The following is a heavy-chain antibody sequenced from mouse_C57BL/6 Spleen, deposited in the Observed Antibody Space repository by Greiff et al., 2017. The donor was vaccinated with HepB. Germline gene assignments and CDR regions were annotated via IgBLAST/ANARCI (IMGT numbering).Heavy chain of an antibody. J-gene: IGHJ1*03. CDR2: IWSGGST. Sequence: VKLVESGPGLVQPSQSLSITCTVSGFSLTSYGVHWVRQSPGKGLEWLGVIWSGGSTDYNAAFISRLSISKDNSKSQVFFKMNSLQADDTAIYYCARITTVVAPGFDVWGTGTTVTVSS. CDR3: ARITTVVAPGFDV. CDR1: GFSLTSYG. D-gene: IGHD1-1*01. V-gene: IGHV2-2*01.